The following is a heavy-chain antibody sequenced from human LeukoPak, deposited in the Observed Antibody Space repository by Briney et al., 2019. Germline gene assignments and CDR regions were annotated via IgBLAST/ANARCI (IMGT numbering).Heavy chain of an antibody. Sequence: GGSLRLSCAASGFTVSSNYMSWVRQAPGKGLEWVSVLYSDGTTHYADSVKGRFIISRDNSKNTVFLQMNSLRAEDTAVYYCARDGGHYWGQGTLVTVSS. D-gene: IGHD2-15*01. CDR2: LYSDGTT. CDR3: ARDGGHY. V-gene: IGHV3-66*01. CDR1: GFTVSSNY. J-gene: IGHJ4*02.